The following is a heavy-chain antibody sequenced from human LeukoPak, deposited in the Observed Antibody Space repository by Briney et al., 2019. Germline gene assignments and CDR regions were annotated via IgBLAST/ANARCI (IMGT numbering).Heavy chain of an antibody. CDR1: GDSVSNNRAG. J-gene: IGHJ4*02. CDR3: ASDKYFDGGFGPYFDS. D-gene: IGHD2/OR15-2a*01. CDR2: TNFKSQRFV. Sequence: SQTLSLTCGVSGDSVSNNRAGWNWIRQSPSGGLEWLGRTNFKSQRFVEHPLSVRGRISITADASKNRFSLQLNSVTPEDTAVYYCASDKYFDGGFGPYFDSWGQGILVTVSS. V-gene: IGHV6-1*01.